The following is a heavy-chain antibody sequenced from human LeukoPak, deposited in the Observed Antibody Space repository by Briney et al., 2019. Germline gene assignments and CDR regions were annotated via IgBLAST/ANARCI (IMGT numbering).Heavy chain of an antibody. Sequence: GGSLRLSCAASGFTFSTYEMHWVRQAPGKGLEWVSYISSSGSTIYYADSVKGRFTISRDNAKNSLYLQMDSLRAEDTAVYYCARYRIQLVAGYFDYWGQGTLVTASS. J-gene: IGHJ4*02. V-gene: IGHV3-48*03. CDR1: GFTFSTYE. CDR3: ARYRIQLVAGYFDY. D-gene: IGHD6-6*01. CDR2: ISSSGSTI.